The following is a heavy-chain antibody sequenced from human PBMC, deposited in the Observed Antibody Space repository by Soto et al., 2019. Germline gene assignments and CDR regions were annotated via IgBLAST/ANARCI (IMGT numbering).Heavy chain of an antibody. J-gene: IGHJ4*02. CDR1: GFTFIDHY. V-gene: IGHV1-46*01. D-gene: IGHD2-15*01. CDR3: ARLFSDIVVARPEKTVSNNDY. CDR2: INPSAGTT. Sequence: ASVKVSYKTSGFTFIDHYMHWVRRAPGQGLGGMGMINPSAGTTVFAQKFQGRVAMSRDTSTTTVSMELRSLTFEDTAVYYCARLFSDIVVARPEKTVSNNDYWGQGTPVTVSS.